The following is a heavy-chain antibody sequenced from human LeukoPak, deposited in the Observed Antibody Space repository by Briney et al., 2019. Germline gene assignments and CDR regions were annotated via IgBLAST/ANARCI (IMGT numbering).Heavy chain of an antibody. V-gene: IGHV3-74*01. D-gene: IGHD3-10*01. CDR3: AKDLHYGSADY. Sequence: PGGSLRLSCAASGFTFSSYWMHWVRQDPGKGLVWVSRINNDGSITNYADSVKGRFTISRDNAKNTLYLQMNSLRAEDTAVYYCAKDLHYGSADYWGQGTLVTVSS. CDR2: INNDGSIT. J-gene: IGHJ4*02. CDR1: GFTFSSYW.